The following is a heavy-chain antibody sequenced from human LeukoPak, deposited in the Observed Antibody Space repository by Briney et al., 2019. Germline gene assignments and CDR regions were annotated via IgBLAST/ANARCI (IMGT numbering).Heavy chain of an antibody. CDR3: ARVNSGSCYGSLDY. Sequence: GGSLRLSCAASGFTFSSYGMSWVRQAPGKGLEWVSVMSGSGGSTHYAGSVKGRFTISRDSSKNTLYLQMNSLRAEDTALYYCARVNSGSCYGSLDYWGQGTLVTVSS. D-gene: IGHD1-26*01. J-gene: IGHJ4*02. V-gene: IGHV3-23*01. CDR1: GFTFSSYG. CDR2: MSGSGGST.